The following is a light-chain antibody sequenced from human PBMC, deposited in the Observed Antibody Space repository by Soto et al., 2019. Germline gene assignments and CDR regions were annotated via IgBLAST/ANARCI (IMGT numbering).Light chain of an antibody. V-gene: IGLV2-23*02. J-gene: IGLJ1*01. CDR2: EVS. Sequence: QSALTQPASVSGSPGQSITISCTGISSVVGSYNLVSWYQQHPGKAPKLMIYEVSKRPSGVSNRFSGSKSGNTASLTISGLQAEDEADYYCCSYAGSSTYVFGTGTKVTVL. CDR1: SSVVGSYNL. CDR3: CSYAGSSTYV.